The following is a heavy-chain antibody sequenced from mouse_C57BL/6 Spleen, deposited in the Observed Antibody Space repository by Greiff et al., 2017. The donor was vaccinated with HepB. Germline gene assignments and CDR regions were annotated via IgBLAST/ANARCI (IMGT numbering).Heavy chain of an antibody. D-gene: IGHD3-2*01. CDR1: GYAFSSSW. V-gene: IGHV1-39*01. CDR2: INPNYGTT. Sequence: VQLQQSGPELVKPGASVPISCKASGYAFSSSWMTWVKQSNGKSLEWIGVINPNYGTTSYNQKFKGKATLTVDQSSSTAYMQLNSLTSEDSAVYYCANIDSSFAYWGQGTLVTVSA. J-gene: IGHJ3*01. CDR3: ANIDSSFAY.